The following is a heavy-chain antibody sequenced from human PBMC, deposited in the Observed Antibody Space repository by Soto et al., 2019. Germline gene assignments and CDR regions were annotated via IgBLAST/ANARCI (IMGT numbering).Heavy chain of an antibody. CDR2: IKQDGSEK. Sequence: EVQLVESGGGLVQPGGSLRLSCAASGFTFSSYWMSWVRQAPGKGLEWVANIKQDGSEKYYVDSVKGRFTISRDNAKNSLYLQMNSLRAEDTAVYYCARTLCGGVCYPVWYFDLWGRGTLVTVSS. D-gene: IGHD2-21*01. V-gene: IGHV3-7*01. CDR3: ARTLCGGVCYPVWYFDL. CDR1: GFTFSSYW. J-gene: IGHJ2*01.